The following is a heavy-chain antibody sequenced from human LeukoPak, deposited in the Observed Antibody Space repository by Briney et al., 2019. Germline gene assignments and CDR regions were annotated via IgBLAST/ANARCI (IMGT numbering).Heavy chain of an antibody. Sequence: PGGSLRLSCAASRFRFGSYAMSWVRQAPGKRLDWVSTISDSGGYTYYAGSVKGRFTISRDNSRNTLYLQMNSLRVEDTAVYYCAKTSKYFDYWGQGTLVTVSS. CDR2: ISDSGGYT. CDR3: AKTSKYFDY. CDR1: RFRFGSYA. V-gene: IGHV3-23*01. J-gene: IGHJ4*02.